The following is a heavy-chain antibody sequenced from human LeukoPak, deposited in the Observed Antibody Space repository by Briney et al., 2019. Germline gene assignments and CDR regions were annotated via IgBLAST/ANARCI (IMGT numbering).Heavy chain of an antibody. J-gene: IGHJ4*02. CDR2: IYSGGST. CDR3: ARGSDSSPAAPFDY. V-gene: IGHV3-53*01. Sequence: PGGSLRLSCAASGFTGSSNYMSWVRQAPGEGLEWVSVIYSGGSTYYADSVKGRFTISRDNSKNTLSLQMNCRRAEDTAVYYCARGSDSSPAAPFDYWGQGTLVPVSS. D-gene: IGHD6-19*01. CDR1: GFTGSSNY.